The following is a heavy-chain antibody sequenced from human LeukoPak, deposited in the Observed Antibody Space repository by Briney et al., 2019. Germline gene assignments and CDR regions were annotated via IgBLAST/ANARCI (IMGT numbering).Heavy chain of an antibody. Sequence: PSETLSLTCTVSGGSISSSSYYWGWTRQPPGKGLEWIGSIYYSGSTYYNPSLKSRVTISVDTSKNQFSLKLSSVTAADTAVYYCARLRNYYDSSGYYYRDAFDIWGQGTMVTVSS. CDR1: GGSISSSSYY. CDR2: IYYSGST. J-gene: IGHJ3*02. V-gene: IGHV4-39*01. CDR3: ARLRNYYDSSGYYYRDAFDI. D-gene: IGHD3-22*01.